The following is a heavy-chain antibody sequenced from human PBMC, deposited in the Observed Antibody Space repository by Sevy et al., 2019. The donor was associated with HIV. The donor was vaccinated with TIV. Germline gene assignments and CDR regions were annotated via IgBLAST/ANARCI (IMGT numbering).Heavy chain of an antibody. D-gene: IGHD1-26*01. CDR2: LSGNGGST. CDR1: GFTFSSYA. V-gene: IGHV3-23*01. CDR3: ATDRVWELGDAFDI. J-gene: IGHJ3*02. Sequence: GGSLRLSCAASGFTFSSYAMNWVRQAPGKGLEWVSGLSGNGGSTNYADSVKGRFTISRDNSKNTLYLQMNSLRAEDTAIYYYATDRVWELGDAFDIWGQGTMVTVSS.